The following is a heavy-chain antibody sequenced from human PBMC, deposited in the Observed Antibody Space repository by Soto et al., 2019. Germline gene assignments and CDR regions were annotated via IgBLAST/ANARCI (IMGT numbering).Heavy chain of an antibody. V-gene: IGHV1-69*01. CDR2: IIPIFGTA. J-gene: IGHJ6*02. Sequence: QVQLVQSGAEMKKPGSSVKVSCKASGGTFSSYAISWVRQAPGQGLEWMGGIIPIFGTANYAQKFQGRVTITADESTSTAYMELSSLRSEDTAVYYCARAIWRFGELLQSSGMDVWGQGTTVTVSS. CDR3: ARAIWRFGELLQSSGMDV. D-gene: IGHD3-10*01. CDR1: GGTFSSYA.